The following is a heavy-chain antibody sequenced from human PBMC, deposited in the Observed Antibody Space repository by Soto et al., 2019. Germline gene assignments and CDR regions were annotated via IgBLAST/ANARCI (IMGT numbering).Heavy chain of an antibody. CDR1: GGTFTSFG. J-gene: IGHJ4*02. Sequence: QVQLVQSGAEVKRPGSSVKVSCKASGGTFTSFGISWVRQAPGQGLEWVGGIIPIFATANYAQKFLGRVAITADESTSTAYMDLSSLRSDDTAVFYCATYGPLMSGYYSPLDYWGQGTLVTVSS. CDR2: IIPIFATA. V-gene: IGHV1-69*01. CDR3: ATYGPLMSGYYSPLDY. D-gene: IGHD5-12*01.